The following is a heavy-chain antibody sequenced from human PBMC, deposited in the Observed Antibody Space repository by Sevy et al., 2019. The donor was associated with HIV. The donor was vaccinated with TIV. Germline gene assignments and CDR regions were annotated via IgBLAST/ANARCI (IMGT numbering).Heavy chain of an antibody. V-gene: IGHV3-7*01. J-gene: IGHJ6*02. CDR2: IKQDGSEK. D-gene: IGHD2-2*02. CDR1: GLIFSNYW. Sequence: GGSLRLSCAASGLIFSNYWMSWVRQAPGKGLEWVANIKQDGSEKYYVDSVKGRFTISRDNAKISLYLDMNSLRPEDTAVYYCVRAGGDTVVATTAIGILVMDVWGQGTTVTVSS. CDR3: VRAGGDTVVATTAIGILVMDV.